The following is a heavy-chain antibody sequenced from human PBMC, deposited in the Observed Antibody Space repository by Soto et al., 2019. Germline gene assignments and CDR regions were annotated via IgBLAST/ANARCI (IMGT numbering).Heavy chain of an antibody. J-gene: IGHJ6*02. CDR2: ISYDGHST. Sequence: QVQLVESGGGVVQPGVSLRLSCAGSGFTFKNYGMHWVRQAPGKGLAWVAVISYDGHSTYYADYVKGRITISRDNSANTVCLEINTLRPEDTAVYYCAKDPPGACNDPDNHYYGMEVWGQGTTVTVSS. CDR1: GFTFKNYG. CDR3: AKDPPGACNDPDNHYYGMEV. V-gene: IGHV3-30*18. D-gene: IGHD1-1*01.